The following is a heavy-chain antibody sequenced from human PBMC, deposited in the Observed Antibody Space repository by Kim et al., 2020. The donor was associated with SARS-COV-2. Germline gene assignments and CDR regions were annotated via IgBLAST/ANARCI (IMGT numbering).Heavy chain of an antibody. V-gene: IGHV3-9*01. CDR2: ISWNSGSI. D-gene: IGHD6-13*01. J-gene: IGHJ4*02. CDR3: AKDGTAGYSSSWYYFDY. Sequence: GGSLRLSCAASGFTFDDYAMHWVRQAPGKGLEWVSGISWNSGSIGYADSVKGRFTISRDNAKNSLYLQMNSLRAEDTALYYCAKDGTAGYSSSWYYFDYWGQGTLVTVSS. CDR1: GFTFDDYA.